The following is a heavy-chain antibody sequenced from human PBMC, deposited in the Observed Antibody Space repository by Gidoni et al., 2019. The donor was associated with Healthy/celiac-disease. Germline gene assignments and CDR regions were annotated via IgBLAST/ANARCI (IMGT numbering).Heavy chain of an antibody. J-gene: IGHJ4*02. CDR3: ARDRGNYFDY. D-gene: IGHD6-13*01. V-gene: IGHV3-21*01. CDR2: ISSSSSYI. Sequence: EVQLVESGGGLVKPGGSLRLSCAASGFTVSSYSMNWVRQAPGKGLEWVSSISSSSSYIYYADSVKGRVTISRDNAKNSLYLQMNSLRAEDTAVYYCARDRGNYFDYWGQGTLVTVSS. CDR1: GFTVSSYS.